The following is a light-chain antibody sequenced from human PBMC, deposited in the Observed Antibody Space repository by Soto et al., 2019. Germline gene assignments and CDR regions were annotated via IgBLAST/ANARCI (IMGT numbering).Light chain of an antibody. J-gene: IGLJ2*01. CDR2: SNN. Sequence: QSVLTQPPSASGTPGQRVTISCSGSSSNIGSKTVNWYQQLPGTAPKLLMNSNNQRPSGVPDRFSGSKSGTSASLAISGLQSEDEADYYCATWDDSLNGVVFGGGTKLTVL. CDR3: ATWDDSLNGVV. CDR1: SSNIGSKT. V-gene: IGLV1-44*01.